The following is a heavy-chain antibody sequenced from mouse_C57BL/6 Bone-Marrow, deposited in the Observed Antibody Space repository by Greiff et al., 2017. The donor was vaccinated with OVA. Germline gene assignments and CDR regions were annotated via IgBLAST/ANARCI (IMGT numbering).Heavy chain of an antibody. V-gene: IGHV1-59*01. CDR2: IDPSDSYT. J-gene: IGHJ3*01. CDR1: GYTFTSYW. Sequence: QVQLQQPGAELVRPGTSVKLSCKASGYTFTSYWMHWVKQRPGQGLEWIGVIDPSDSYTNYNQKFKGKATLTVYTSSSTAYMQLSSLTSEDSAVYYCARFAYWGQGTLVTVSA. CDR3: ARFAY.